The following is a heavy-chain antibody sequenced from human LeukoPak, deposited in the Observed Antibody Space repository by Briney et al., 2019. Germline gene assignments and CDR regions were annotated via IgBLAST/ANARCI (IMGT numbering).Heavy chain of an antibody. J-gene: IGHJ5*02. D-gene: IGHD3-22*01. Sequence: PGGSLRLSCTVPGFTFSNAWMNWVRQAPGKGLEWVGRIRSNSDGGTIDYAAPVKGRFTLSRDDSKTTLYLQMNSLQTEDTAVYYCATDFYDSTWGQGTLVTVSS. CDR1: GFTFSNAW. V-gene: IGHV3-15*07. CDR2: IRSNSDGGTI. CDR3: ATDFYDST.